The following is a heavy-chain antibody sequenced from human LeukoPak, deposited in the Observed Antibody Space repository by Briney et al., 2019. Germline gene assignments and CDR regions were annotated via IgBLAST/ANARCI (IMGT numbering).Heavy chain of an antibody. CDR1: GYTFTSYG. CDR3: ARQVDTSMALPDY. J-gene: IGHJ4*02. V-gene: IGHV1-18*01. D-gene: IGHD5-18*01. CDR2: ISTYNYNT. Sequence: ASVKVSCKTSGYTFTSYGVSWVRQAPGQRLEWMGWISTYNYNTNYAQKFRGRVTRTKDTSTSTVYMELRSLRFDDTAIYYCARQVDTSMALPDYWGQGTLVTVSS.